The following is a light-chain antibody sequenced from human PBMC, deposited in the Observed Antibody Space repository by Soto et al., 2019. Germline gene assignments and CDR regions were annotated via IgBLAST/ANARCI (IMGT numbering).Light chain of an antibody. CDR1: SSDVGSDNL. V-gene: IGLV2-23*02. J-gene: IGLJ1*01. CDR2: EVN. CDR3: CSYAGSITYV. Sequence: QSALTQPASVSGSPGQSITISCTGTSSDVGSDNLVSWYQQHPGKAPKFIIYEVNQRPAGVSYRFSGSKSGNTAYLTISGLQAEDEADYYCCSYAGSITYVFGTGTKLT.